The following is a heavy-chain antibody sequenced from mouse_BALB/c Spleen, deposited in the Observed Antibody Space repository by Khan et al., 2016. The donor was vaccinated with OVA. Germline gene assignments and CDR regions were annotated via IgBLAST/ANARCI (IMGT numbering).Heavy chain of an antibody. V-gene: IGHV2-6-7*01. CDR3: ARAYYGNYREAMDY. CDR1: GFSITGYG. D-gene: IGHD2-10*01. Sequence: QMQLEESGPGLVAPSQSLSITCTVSGFSITGYGVNWVRQPPGKGLEWLGMLWGDGSTDYNAALKSRLSITKDNSKSQVFLKMNSLQTDDTARYFGARAYYGNYREAMDYWGQGTSVTVSS. J-gene: IGHJ4*01. CDR2: LWGDGST.